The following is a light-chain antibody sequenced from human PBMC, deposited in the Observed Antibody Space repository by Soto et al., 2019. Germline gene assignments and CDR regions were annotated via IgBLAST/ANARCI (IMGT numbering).Light chain of an antibody. Sequence: EIVMTQSPATLSVSPGERATLSCRASQSVSSNLAWYQQKPGQAPRLLIYDASTRATGIAARFSASGSGTEFTLTISSLQSEDFAVYYCQQYNNWPRTFGQGTKVEMK. CDR3: QQYNNWPRT. J-gene: IGKJ1*01. V-gene: IGKV3-15*01. CDR1: QSVSSN. CDR2: DAS.